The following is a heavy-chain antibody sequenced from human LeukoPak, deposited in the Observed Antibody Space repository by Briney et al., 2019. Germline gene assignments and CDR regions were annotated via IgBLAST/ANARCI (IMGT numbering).Heavy chain of an antibody. V-gene: IGHV3-23*01. CDR1: GFTFSSYA. J-gene: IGHJ4*02. D-gene: IGHD3-22*01. Sequence: GGSLRLSCAASGFTFSSYAMSWVHQAPVKGLEWVSAISGSGGSTYYADSVKGRFTISRDNSKNTLYLQMNSLRAEDTAVYYCAKAPPYYYDSSGYFGYWGQGTLVTVSS. CDR2: ISGSGGST. CDR3: AKAPPYYYDSSGYFGY.